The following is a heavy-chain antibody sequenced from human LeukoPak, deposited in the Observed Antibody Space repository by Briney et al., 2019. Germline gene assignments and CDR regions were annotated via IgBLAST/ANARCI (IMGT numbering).Heavy chain of an antibody. J-gene: IGHJ4*02. CDR1: GDFLSSGSYY. Sequence: SETLSLTCTVSGDFLSSGSYYWGWVRQPPGRGLEWIGSIYYSGSTYYNPSLKSRVTISVDTSKNQFSLKLSSVTAADTAVYYCARRRSGYSYVEYWGQGTLVTVSS. CDR2: IYYSGST. D-gene: IGHD5-18*01. V-gene: IGHV4-39*01. CDR3: ARRRSGYSYVEY.